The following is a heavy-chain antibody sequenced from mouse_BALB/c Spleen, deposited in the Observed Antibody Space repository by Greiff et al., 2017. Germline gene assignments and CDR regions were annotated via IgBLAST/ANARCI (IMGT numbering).Heavy chain of an antibody. CDR2: ISSGGST. CDR1: GFTFSSYA. D-gene: IGHD2-12*01. V-gene: IGHV5-6-5*01. CDR3: ARVRYSYDDYYFDY. J-gene: IGHJ2*01. Sequence: EVQGVESGGGLVKPGGSLKLSCAASGFTFSSYAMSWVRQTPEKRLEWVASISSGGSTYYPDSVKGRFTISRDNARDILYLQMSSLRSEDTAMYYCARVRYSYDDYYFDYWGQGTTLTVSS.